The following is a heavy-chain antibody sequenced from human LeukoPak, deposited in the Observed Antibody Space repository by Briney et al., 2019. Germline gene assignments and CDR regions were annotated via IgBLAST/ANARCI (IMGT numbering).Heavy chain of an antibody. D-gene: IGHD5-18*01. CDR3: AREDLYSYGSGWFDP. V-gene: IGHV3-48*04. CDR1: GFTFSSYS. CDR2: ISSSSTI. J-gene: IGHJ5*02. Sequence: GGSLRLSCAASGFTFSSYSMNWVRQAPGKGLEWVSYISSSSTIYYADSVKGRFTISRDNAKNSLYLQMNSLRAEDTAVYYCAREDLYSYGSGWFDPWGQGTLVTVSS.